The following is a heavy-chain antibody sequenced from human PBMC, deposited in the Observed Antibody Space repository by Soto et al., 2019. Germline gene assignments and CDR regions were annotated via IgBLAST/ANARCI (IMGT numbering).Heavy chain of an antibody. D-gene: IGHD6-19*01. CDR1: GGTFSSYA. CDR2: IIPIFGTA. Sequence: QVQLVQSGAEVKKPGSSVKVSCKASGGTFSSYAISWVRQAPGQGLEWMGGIIPIFGTANYAQKSQGRVTITADESTSTAYMELSSLRSEDTAVYYCASLPVAGTYYYYYGMDVWGQGTTVTVSS. J-gene: IGHJ6*02. CDR3: ASLPVAGTYYYYYGMDV. V-gene: IGHV1-69*01.